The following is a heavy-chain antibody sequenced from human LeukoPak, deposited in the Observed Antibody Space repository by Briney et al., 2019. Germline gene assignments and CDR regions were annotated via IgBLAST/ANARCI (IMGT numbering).Heavy chain of an antibody. Sequence: GGSLRLSCAASGFTFRNAWMNWVRQAPGKGLEWVGRIKSKPDGGTTDFAAPVKGRFTISRDDSKSIAYLQMNSLKTEDTAVYYCTFYFYDSSAYEGPFDYWGQGTLVTVSS. CDR1: GFTFRNAW. V-gene: IGHV3-15*01. CDR2: IKSKPDGGTT. D-gene: IGHD3-22*01. J-gene: IGHJ4*02. CDR3: TFYFYDSSAYEGPFDY.